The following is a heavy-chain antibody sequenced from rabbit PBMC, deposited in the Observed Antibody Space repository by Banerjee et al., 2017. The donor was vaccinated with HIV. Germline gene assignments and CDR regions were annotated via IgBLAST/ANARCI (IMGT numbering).Heavy chain of an antibody. CDR3: ARGDSSIIRLDL. Sequence: QSLEESGGGLVQPGGSLTLSCKASGFDFSSYYMSWVRQAPGKGLEWIGYIDPVFGSTYYASWVNGRFTISSDNAQNTVDLQMNSLTAADTATYFCARGDSSIIRLDLWGPGTLVTVS. D-gene: IGHD1-1*01. CDR2: IDPVFGST. V-gene: IGHV1S7*01. CDR1: GFDFSSYY. J-gene: IGHJ3*01.